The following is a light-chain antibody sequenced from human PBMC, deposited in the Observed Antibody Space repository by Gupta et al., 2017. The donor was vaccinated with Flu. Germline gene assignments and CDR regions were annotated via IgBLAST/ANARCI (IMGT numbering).Light chain of an antibody. Sequence: TSNIGSDFVSLYRQVPGTAPKLVIHKTDQRPSGVPDRFSGSKSGTSAFLTIRGLRSEDEADYYCTSWDNILRAYVFGTGTKVTVL. CDR2: KTD. CDR1: TSNIGSDF. V-gene: IGLV1-47*01. CDR3: TSWDNILRAYV. J-gene: IGLJ1*01.